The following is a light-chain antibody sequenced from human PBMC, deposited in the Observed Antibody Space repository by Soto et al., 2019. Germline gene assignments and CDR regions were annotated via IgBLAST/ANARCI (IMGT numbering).Light chain of an antibody. V-gene: IGLV2-14*01. CDR1: SSDIGSNNY. CDR3: SSYTTTTRL. J-gene: IGLJ3*02. Sequence: QSALTQPASVSGAPGQSITISCTGTSSDIGSNNYVSWFQQRPGKAPTLIIXXXSNXPXXXXXXXXGSKSGNTASLTISGLLPEDEAEYYCSSYTTTTRLFGGGTKLTVL. CDR2: XXS.